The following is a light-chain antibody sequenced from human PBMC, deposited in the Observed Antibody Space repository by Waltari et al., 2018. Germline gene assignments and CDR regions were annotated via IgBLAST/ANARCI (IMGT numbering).Light chain of an antibody. CDR2: DAS. J-gene: IGKJ4*01. CDR1: QSVGTY. CDR3: HQRSNWPFT. Sequence: EIVLTQSPATLSLSPREGATLSCRASQSVGTYLSWYQHKPGQPPRLLIYDASNRATDIPARFSGSGSGTDFTRTISSLEPEDFAIYYCHQRSNWPFTFGGGTKVQIK. V-gene: IGKV3-11*01.